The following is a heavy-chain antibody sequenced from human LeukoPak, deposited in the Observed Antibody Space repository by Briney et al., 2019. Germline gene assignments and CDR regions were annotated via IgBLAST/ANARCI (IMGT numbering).Heavy chain of an antibody. CDR2: IIPILGIA. CDR3: AISVDTAMVDDY. Sequence: SVKASCKASGGTFSSYAISWVRQAPGQGLEWMGRIIPILGIANYAQKFQGRVTITADKSTSTAYMELSSLRSEDTAVYYCAISVDTAMVDDYWGQGTLVTVSS. J-gene: IGHJ4*02. V-gene: IGHV1-69*04. D-gene: IGHD5-18*01. CDR1: GGTFSSYA.